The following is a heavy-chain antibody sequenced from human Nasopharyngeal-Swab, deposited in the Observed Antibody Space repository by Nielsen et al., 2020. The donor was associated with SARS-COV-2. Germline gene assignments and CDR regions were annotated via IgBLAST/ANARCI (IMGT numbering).Heavy chain of an antibody. CDR1: GFTVNSNF. Sequence: GESLKISCAASGFTVNSNFMTWVRQAPGKGLEWVSLIYSSGGKHYADSVKGRFPISRDNSNNTLYLQMNSLRPDDTAVYYCARDGYSYDDAFDIWGQGTLVTVSS. V-gene: IGHV3-66*03. CDR2: IYSSGGK. CDR3: ARDGYSYDDAFDI. J-gene: IGHJ3*02. D-gene: IGHD5-18*01.